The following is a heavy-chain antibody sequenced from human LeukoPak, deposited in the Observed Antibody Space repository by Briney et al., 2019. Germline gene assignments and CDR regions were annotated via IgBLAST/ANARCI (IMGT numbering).Heavy chain of an antibody. V-gene: IGHV3-23*01. CDR1: GFTFSSYW. CDR2: ISGSGDNT. Sequence: GGSLRLSCAASGFTFSSYWMHWVRQAPGKGLEWVSGISGSGDNTYYADSVKGRFTISRDNSKNTLYLQMHSLRGDDTAVYYCAKDRGYWGQGTLVTVSS. J-gene: IGHJ4*02. D-gene: IGHD2-15*01. CDR3: AKDRGY.